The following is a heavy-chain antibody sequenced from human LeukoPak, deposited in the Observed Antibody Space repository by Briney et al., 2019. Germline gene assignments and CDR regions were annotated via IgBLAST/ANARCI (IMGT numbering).Heavy chain of an antibody. Sequence: GGSLRLSCAASGFTFSSYEMNWVRQAPGEGLEWVSYISSSGSTIYYADSVKGRFTISRDNAKNSLYLQMNSLRAEDTAVYYCARGRSIAVAGTGGYYYYGMDVWGKGTTVTVSS. V-gene: IGHV3-48*03. D-gene: IGHD6-19*01. CDR1: GFTFSSYE. CDR2: ISSSGSTI. CDR3: ARGRSIAVAGTGGYYYYGMDV. J-gene: IGHJ6*04.